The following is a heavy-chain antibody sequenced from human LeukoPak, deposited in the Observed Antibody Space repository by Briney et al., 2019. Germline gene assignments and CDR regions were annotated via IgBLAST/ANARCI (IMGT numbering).Heavy chain of an antibody. J-gene: IGHJ4*02. D-gene: IGHD3-22*01. V-gene: IGHV3-23*01. CDR1: GFTVSSNY. Sequence: GGSLRLSGAASGFTVSSNYVSWVSQAPGKVLEWVSAISGSGGSTYYADSVKGRFTISRDNSKNTLYLQMNSLRAEDTAVYYCAKGTLGITMIKWGQGTLVTVSS. CDR3: AKGTLGITMIK. CDR2: ISGSGGST.